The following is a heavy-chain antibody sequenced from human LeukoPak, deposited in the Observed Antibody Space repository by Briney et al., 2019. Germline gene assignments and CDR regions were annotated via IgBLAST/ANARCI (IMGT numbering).Heavy chain of an antibody. J-gene: IGHJ5*02. V-gene: IGHV3-7*01. CDR3: VRGRRQLLA. CDR2: INLDGGDK. D-gene: IGHD1-1*01. CDR1: GFTSSRYW. Sequence: PGGSLRLSCAASGFTSSRYWMTWVRQAQGKGLEWVANINLDGGDKYYLDSVKGRFNSSRDSAKSSLYLQMSGLRTEDTAVYYCVRGRRQLLAWGQGALVTVSS.